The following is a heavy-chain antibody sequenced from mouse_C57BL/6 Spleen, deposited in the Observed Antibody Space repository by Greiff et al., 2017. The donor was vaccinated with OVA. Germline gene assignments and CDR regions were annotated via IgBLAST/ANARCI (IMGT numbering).Heavy chain of an antibody. V-gene: IGHV1-15*01. J-gene: IGHJ4*01. CDR3: TRGDDYDEGYCAMDY. CDR2: IDPETGGT. Sequence: VQLQESGAELVRPGASVTLSCKASGYTFTDYEMHWVKQTPVHGLEWIGAIDPETGGTAYNQQFKGKAILPADKSSSTSYMELRSLTSEDSAVYYCTRGDDYDEGYCAMDYWGQGTSVTVSS. D-gene: IGHD2-4*01. CDR1: GYTFTDYE.